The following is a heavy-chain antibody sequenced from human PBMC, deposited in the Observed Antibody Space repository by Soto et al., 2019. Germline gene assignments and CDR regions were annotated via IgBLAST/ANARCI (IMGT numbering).Heavy chain of an antibody. CDR2: INPKFGDT. Sequence: QVQLVQSGAEVKEPGDSVRVSCEASGYTFTAYYIHWVRQAPGQGLEWMGWINPKFGDTTYAQDFQVRVSMTRDMSISTFYMELSVLTSDDTAIYYCARNMDYYYGPGSGNGHGFWGQGTTVTVFS. J-gene: IGHJ6*02. D-gene: IGHD3-10*01. V-gene: IGHV1-2*02. CDR3: ARNMDYYYGPGSGNGHGF. CDR1: GYTFTAYY.